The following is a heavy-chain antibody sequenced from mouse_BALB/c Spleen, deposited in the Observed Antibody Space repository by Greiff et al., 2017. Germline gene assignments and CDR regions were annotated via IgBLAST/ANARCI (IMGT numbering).Heavy chain of an antibody. D-gene: IGHD2-1*01. CDR1: GYSFTGYF. V-gene: IGHV1-20*02. CDR3: ARSRAPGNFYYCDY. CDR2: INPYNGDT. J-gene: IGHJ2*01. Sequence: EVQLQESGPELVKPGASVKISCKASGYSFTGYFMNWVMQSHGKSLEWIGRINPYNGDTFYNQKFKGKATLTVDKSSSTAYMELRSLASEDSAVYYCARSRAPGNFYYCDYWGEGTTLTVSS.